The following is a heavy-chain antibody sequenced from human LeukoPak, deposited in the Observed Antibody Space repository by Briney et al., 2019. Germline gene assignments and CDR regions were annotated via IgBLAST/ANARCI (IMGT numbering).Heavy chain of an antibody. V-gene: IGHV4-39*01. CDR1: GGSISSSSYC. Sequence: SETLSLTCTVSGGSISSSSYCWGWIRQPPGKGLEWIGSIYYSGSTYYNPSLKSRVTISVDTSKNQFSLKLSSVTAADTAVYYCARSVRTIAAAWHDAFDIWGQGTMVTVSS. CDR3: ARSVRTIAAAWHDAFDI. J-gene: IGHJ3*02. D-gene: IGHD6-13*01. CDR2: IYYSGST.